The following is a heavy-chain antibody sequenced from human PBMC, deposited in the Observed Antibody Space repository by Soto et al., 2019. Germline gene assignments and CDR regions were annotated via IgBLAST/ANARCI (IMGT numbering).Heavy chain of an antibody. CDR3: ARDANDFWSGYYNWFDP. J-gene: IGHJ5*02. D-gene: IGHD3-3*01. CDR2: IWYDGSNK. Sequence: GGSLRLSCAASGFTFSSYGMHWVRQAPGKGLEWVAVIWYDGSNKYYADSVKGRFTISRDNSKNTLYLQMNSLRAEDTAVYYCARDANDFWSGYYNWFDPWGQGTLVTVSS. V-gene: IGHV3-33*01. CDR1: GFTFSSYG.